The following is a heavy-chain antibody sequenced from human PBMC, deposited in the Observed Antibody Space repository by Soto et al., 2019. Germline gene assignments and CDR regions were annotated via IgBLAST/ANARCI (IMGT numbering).Heavy chain of an antibody. CDR2: ISAYNGNT. J-gene: IGHJ4*02. D-gene: IGHD3-22*01. CDR3: ARDEPAYYYDRSGYYEGDY. CDR1: GYTFTSYG. V-gene: IGHV1-18*01. Sequence: QVQLVQSGAEVKKPGASVKVSCKASGYTFTSYGISWVRQDPGQGLEWMGGISAYNGNTNYAQKLQGRVTMTTDTSTSTAYMELRSLRSDDTAVYYCARDEPAYYYDRSGYYEGDYWGQGTLVTVSS.